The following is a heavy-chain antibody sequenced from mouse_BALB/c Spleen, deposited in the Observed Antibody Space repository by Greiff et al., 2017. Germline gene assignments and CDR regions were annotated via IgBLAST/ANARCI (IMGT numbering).Heavy chain of an antibody. CDR3: ARSYYRYEYFDV. CDR1: GYTFTNYW. D-gene: IGHD2-14*01. V-gene: IGHV1-63*02. J-gene: IGHJ1*01. CDR2: IYPGGGYT. Sequence: QVQLQQSGAELVRPGTSVKISCKASGYTFTNYWLGWVKQRPGHGLEWIGDIYPGGGYTNYNEKFKGKATLTADTSSSTAYMQLSSLTSEDSAVYFCARSYYRYEYFDVWVAGTTVTVSS.